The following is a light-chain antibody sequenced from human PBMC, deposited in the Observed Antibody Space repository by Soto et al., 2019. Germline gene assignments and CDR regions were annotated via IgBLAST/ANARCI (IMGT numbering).Light chain of an antibody. V-gene: IGLV1-44*01. Sequence: QSVLTQPPSASGTPGQRVTVSCSGSSSNIASNTVNWYRQLPGTAPKLLIYSNDQRPSGVPDRFSASKSGTSASLAISGLQSEDEADYYCASYTTSTAYVFGNGTKVT. CDR3: ASYTTSTAYV. CDR1: SSNIASNT. J-gene: IGLJ1*01. CDR2: SND.